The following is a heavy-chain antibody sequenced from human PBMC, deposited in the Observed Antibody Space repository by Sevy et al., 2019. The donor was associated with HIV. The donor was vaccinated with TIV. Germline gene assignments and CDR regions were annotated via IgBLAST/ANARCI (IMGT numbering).Heavy chain of an antibody. J-gene: IGHJ4*02. V-gene: IGHV3-11*01. CDR1: GFTFSDNY. Sequence: GGSLRLSCAASGFTFSDNYMSWIRQAPGKGLEWVSYISSRGSTIYYADSVKGRFTISRDNANNSLYLQMKSLGAEDTAVYYCARVRYNYGSYYFDHWGQGTPVTVSS. CDR2: ISSRGSTI. D-gene: IGHD5-18*01. CDR3: ARVRYNYGSYYFDH.